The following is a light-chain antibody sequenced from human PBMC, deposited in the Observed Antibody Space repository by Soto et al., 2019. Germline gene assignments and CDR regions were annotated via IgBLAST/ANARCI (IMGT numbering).Light chain of an antibody. CDR2: GVT. CDR3: SSFASSRTVV. CDR1: ISDIGSYYY. Sequence: QSVLTQPASVSGSPGQSFTISCTGTISDIGSYYYVAWYQHHPGKAPLLIIYGVTNRPSGVSSRFSGSKSGNTASLTISGLQAEDEADYYCSSFASSRTVVFGGGTKLTVL. J-gene: IGLJ3*02. V-gene: IGLV2-14*01.